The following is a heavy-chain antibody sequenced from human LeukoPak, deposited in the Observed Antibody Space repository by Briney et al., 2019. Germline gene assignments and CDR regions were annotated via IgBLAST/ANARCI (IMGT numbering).Heavy chain of an antibody. CDR1: GGSISSYY. V-gene: IGHV4-59*01. D-gene: IGHD3-22*01. Sequence: SGTLSLTCTVSGGSISSYYWSWIRQPPGKGLEWIGYIYYSGSTNYNPSLKSRVTISVDTSKNQFSLKLSSVTAADTAVYYCARGRDYYDSSGYYYEGTIVDYWGQGTLVTVSS. CDR2: IYYSGST. CDR3: ARGRDYYDSSGYYYEGTIVDY. J-gene: IGHJ4*02.